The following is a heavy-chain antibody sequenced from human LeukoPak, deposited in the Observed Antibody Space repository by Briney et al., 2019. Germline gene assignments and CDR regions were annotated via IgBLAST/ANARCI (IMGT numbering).Heavy chain of an antibody. CDR3: ARDQGFGESQYYYYGMDV. CDR2: IYYSGST. CDR1: GGSISSTSYY. Sequence: PSETLSLTCTVSGGSISSTSYYWGWIRQPPGKGLEWIGSIYYSGSTYYNPSLKSRVTISVDTSKNQFSLKLSSVTAADTAVYYCARDQGFGESQYYYYGMDVWGQGTTVTVSS. J-gene: IGHJ6*02. V-gene: IGHV4-39*02. D-gene: IGHD3-10*01.